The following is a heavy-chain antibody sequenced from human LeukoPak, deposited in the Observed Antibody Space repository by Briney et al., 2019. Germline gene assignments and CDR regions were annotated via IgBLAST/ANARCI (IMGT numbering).Heavy chain of an antibody. V-gene: IGHV3-23*01. J-gene: IGHJ4*02. CDR2: ISGSGNKT. CDR1: GFTFTNYG. D-gene: IGHD4-17*01. Sequence: GGSLRLSCAASGFTFTNYGMSWVRQAPGKGLEWVSIISGSGNKTYYVDSVKGRFTISRDNSKNTLYLQMNSLRAEDTAVYYCAKATSVTTLFDYWGQGTLVTVSS. CDR3: AKATSVTTLFDY.